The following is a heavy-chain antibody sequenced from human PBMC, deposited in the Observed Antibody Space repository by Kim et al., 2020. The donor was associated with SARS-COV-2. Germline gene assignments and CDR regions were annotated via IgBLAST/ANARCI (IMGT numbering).Heavy chain of an antibody. CDR3: ASLVVVTATHDDY. CDR2: ISSSSNYI. D-gene: IGHD2-21*02. CDR1: GFIFSSYS. J-gene: IGHJ4*02. V-gene: IGHV3-21*01. Sequence: GGSLRLSCAASGFIFSSYSMNWVRQAPGKGLEWVSSISSSSNYIYYADSVKGRFTISRDNAKNSLYLQMNSLRAEDTAVYYCASLVVVTATHDDYWGQGTLVTVSS.